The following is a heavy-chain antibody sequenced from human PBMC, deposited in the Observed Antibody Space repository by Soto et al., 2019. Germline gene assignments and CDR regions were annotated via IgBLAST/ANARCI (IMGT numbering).Heavy chain of an antibody. CDR2: VSAGGDMT. Sequence: DVQLLESGGDLVQPGGSLRLSCAASGFTFSSYAMSWGRQAPGKGLEWVSSVSAGGDMTYYSDSVKGRFPISRDNANNALFLQMNSLIADDTVMYLCARGARCVSGTTASYSYSGLDVWGQGTTVTVSS. CDR3: ARGARCVSGTTASYSYSGLDV. V-gene: IGHV3-23*01. CDR1: GFTFSSYA. D-gene: IGHD1-7*01. J-gene: IGHJ6*02.